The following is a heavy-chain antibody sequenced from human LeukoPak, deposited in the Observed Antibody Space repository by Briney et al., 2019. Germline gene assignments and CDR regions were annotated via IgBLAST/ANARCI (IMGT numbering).Heavy chain of an antibody. Sequence: GGSLRLSCAASEFTYTTYPMSWVRQAPGKGLEWVSSTSGSTNNTYYADSVKGRFTISRDTSKSTLYLQMSSLGADDSAVYYCAKRADFGGFDPWGQGTLVTVSS. CDR3: AKRADFGGFDP. J-gene: IGHJ5*02. CDR1: EFTYTTYP. V-gene: IGHV3-23*01. D-gene: IGHD3-10*01. CDR2: TSGSTNNT.